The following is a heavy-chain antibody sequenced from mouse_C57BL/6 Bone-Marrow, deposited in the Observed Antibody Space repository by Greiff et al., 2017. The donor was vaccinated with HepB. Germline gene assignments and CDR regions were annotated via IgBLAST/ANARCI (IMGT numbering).Heavy chain of an antibody. D-gene: IGHD2-5*01. CDR3: ARYSNYRYFDV. Sequence: QVQLQQPGAELVMPGASVKLSCKASGYTFTSYWMHWVKQRPGQGLEWIGEIDPSDSYTNYNQKFKGKSTLTVDKSSSTAYMQLSSLTSEDSAVYYCARYSNYRYFDVWGTGTTVTVSS. V-gene: IGHV1-69*01. CDR1: GYTFTSYW. J-gene: IGHJ1*03. CDR2: IDPSDSYT.